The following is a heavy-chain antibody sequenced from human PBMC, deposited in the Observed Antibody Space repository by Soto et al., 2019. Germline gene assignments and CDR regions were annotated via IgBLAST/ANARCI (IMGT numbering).Heavy chain of an antibody. CDR3: ARDTKYSTDY. Sequence: QVQLVESGGGLVHPGRSLRLSCAASGFIFDNYAIHWVRQAPGQGLEWVAYISFDATNKYYTDSVKGRFTISRDDSMHTVFLQMNSLRADDTALYYCARDTKYSTDYWGQGTLVIVSS. CDR2: ISFDATNK. J-gene: IGHJ4*02. V-gene: IGHV3-30-3*01. D-gene: IGHD4-4*01. CDR1: GFIFDNYA.